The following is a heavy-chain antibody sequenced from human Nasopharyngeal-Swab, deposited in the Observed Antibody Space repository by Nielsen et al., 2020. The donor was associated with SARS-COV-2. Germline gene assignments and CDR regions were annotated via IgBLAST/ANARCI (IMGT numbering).Heavy chain of an antibody. D-gene: IGHD2-15*01. Sequence: GESLKISCAASGFTFSSYGMHWVRQAPGKGLEWVAFIRYDGSNKYYADSVKGRFTISRDNSKNTLYLQMNSLRDEDTAVYYCAKGVGSSGGYFGLGYYYMDVWGKGTTVTVSS. CDR1: GFTFSSYG. V-gene: IGHV3-30*02. CDR2: IRYDGSNK. J-gene: IGHJ6*03. CDR3: AKGVGSSGGYFGLGYYYMDV.